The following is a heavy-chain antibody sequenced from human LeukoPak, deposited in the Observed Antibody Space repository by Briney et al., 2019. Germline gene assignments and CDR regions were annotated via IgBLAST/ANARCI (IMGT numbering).Heavy chain of an antibody. CDR2: IIPIFGTA. CDR1: AYTFTGYY. CDR3: ASERTVTPWYFDY. Sequence: SVKVSCKTSAYTFTGYYLHWVRQAPGQGLEWMGGIIPIFGTANYAQKFQGRVTITADESTSTAYMELSSLRSEDTAVYYCASERTVTPWYFDYWGQGTLVTVSS. V-gene: IGHV1-69*13. D-gene: IGHD4-17*01. J-gene: IGHJ4*02.